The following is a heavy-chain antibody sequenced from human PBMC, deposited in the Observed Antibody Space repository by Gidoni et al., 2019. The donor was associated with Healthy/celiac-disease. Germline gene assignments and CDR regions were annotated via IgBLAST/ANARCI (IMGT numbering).Heavy chain of an antibody. CDR3: ARTERGYYDSSGYYYGY. CDR1: GFTFSSYS. Sequence: EVQLVESGGGLVKPGGSLRLSCAASGFTFSSYSMNWVRQAPGKGREWVSSISSSSSYIYYADSVKGRFTISRDNAKNSLYLQMNSLRAEDTAVYYCARTERGYYDSSGYYYGYWGQGTLVTVSS. V-gene: IGHV3-21*01. D-gene: IGHD3-22*01. CDR2: ISSSSSYI. J-gene: IGHJ4*02.